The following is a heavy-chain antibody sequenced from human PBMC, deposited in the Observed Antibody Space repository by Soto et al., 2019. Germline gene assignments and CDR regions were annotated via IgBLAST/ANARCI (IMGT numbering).Heavy chain of an antibody. CDR1: GYTFTTFP. CDR2: LNVGSGNT. J-gene: IGHJ5*02. Sequence: ASLKVSCKASGYTFTTFPKHWVRQAPGQGLEWMRWLNVGSGNTKYSQQCQGRVTFTRDTPASTAYIELSSLRSEDTAVYIGARDAGGYNYGYYWFDPLGQGILVT. V-gene: IGHV1-3*01. CDR3: ARDAGGYNYGYYWFDP. D-gene: IGHD5-18*01.